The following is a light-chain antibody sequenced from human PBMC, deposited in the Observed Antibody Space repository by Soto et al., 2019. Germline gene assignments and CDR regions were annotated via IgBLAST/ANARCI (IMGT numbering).Light chain of an antibody. Sequence: DIQLTQSPSSLSASVGDRVTITCRASQSISSYLNWYQQKPGKAPNLLIYATSTLQSGVPSRFSGSGSGTDFTLTISSLQAEDIATYYCQQYDNLPYTFGQGTKLEIK. CDR2: ATS. CDR1: QSISSY. V-gene: IGKV1-39*01. CDR3: QQYDNLPYT. J-gene: IGKJ2*01.